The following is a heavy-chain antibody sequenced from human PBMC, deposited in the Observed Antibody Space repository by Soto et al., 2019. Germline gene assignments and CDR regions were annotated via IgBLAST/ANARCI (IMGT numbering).Heavy chain of an antibody. V-gene: IGHV3-48*02. D-gene: IGHD1-26*01. CDR3: AREDILGARSFDY. CDR2: ISSGSKTI. J-gene: IGHJ4*02. Sequence: GGSLRLSCAASGFTFSSYSVNWVRQAPGKGLEWVSYISSGSKTIFYADSVKGRFTVSRDNAKNSQYLPMNSLRDEDTAVYYCAREDILGARSFDYWGQGTLVTVSS. CDR1: GFTFSSYS.